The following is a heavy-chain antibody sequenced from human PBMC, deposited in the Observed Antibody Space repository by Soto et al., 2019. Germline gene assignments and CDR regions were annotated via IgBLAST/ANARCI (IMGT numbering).Heavy chain of an antibody. V-gene: IGHV1-8*01. Sequence: QVQLVQSGAEVKKPGASVKVYCKASGYTFTSYDINWGRQANGQGLEWMGWMNPNSGNTGYAQKFQVRVTMTRNTYISTAYMDLSSLRSDNTAVYSWERDNSGYSAYCGQGTLVTVAS. D-gene: IGHD3-22*01. CDR1: GYTFTSYD. CDR2: MNPNSGNT. J-gene: IGHJ4*02. CDR3: ERDNSGYSAY.